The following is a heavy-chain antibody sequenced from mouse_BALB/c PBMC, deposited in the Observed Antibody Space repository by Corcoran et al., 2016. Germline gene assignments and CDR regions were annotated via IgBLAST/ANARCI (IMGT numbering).Heavy chain of an antibody. CDR2: INPYNAGT. D-gene: IGHD2-1*01. CDR3: ASYGNYGAMVY. J-gene: IGHJ4*01. V-gene: IGHV1S136*01. CDR1: GYTFTSYV. Sequence: EVQLQQSGPELVKPGASVKMSCKASGYTFTSYVIHWVRQKPGQGLEWIGYINPYNAGTKYNEKFKGKATLTSDKSSSTAYMELSSLTAEDSSVYYCASYGNYGAMVYWGQGTSVTVTS.